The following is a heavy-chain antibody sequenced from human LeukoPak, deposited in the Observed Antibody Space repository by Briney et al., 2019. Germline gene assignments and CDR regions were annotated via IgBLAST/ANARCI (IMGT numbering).Heavy chain of an antibody. CDR2: ISSSSSYI. CDR1: GFTFSSYS. J-gene: IGHJ4*02. V-gene: IGHV3-21*01. CDR3: ARDASRLEGHDY. Sequence: GGSLRLSCAASGFTFSSYSMNWVRQAPGKGLEWVSSISSSSSYIYYADSVKGRFTISRDNAKNSLYLQMNSLRAEDTAVYYCARDASRLEGHDYWGQGTLVTVSS. D-gene: IGHD2-2*01.